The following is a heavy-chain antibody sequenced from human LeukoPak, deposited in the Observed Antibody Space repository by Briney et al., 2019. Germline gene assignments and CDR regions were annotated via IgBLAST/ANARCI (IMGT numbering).Heavy chain of an antibody. CDR1: GFTFDDYT. J-gene: IGHJ4*02. CDR2: IKQDGSEK. D-gene: IGHD3-16*01. Sequence: GGSLRLSCAASGFTFDDYTMHWVRQAPGKGLEWVANIKQDGSEKYYVDSVKGRFTISRDDAKNSLYLQMNSLRAEDTAVYYCARDTWGSHDYWGQGTLVTVSS. V-gene: IGHV3-7*01. CDR3: ARDTWGSHDY.